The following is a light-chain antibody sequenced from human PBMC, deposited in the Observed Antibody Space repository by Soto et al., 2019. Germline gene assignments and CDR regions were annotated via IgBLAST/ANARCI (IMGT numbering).Light chain of an antibody. CDR2: EVS. CDR3: SAYAGSNVVV. Sequence: QSVLTQPPSASGSPGQSVTISCTGTSSDVGGYNYASWYQQHPGKAPKLMIYEVSKRPSGVPDRFSGSKSGNTASLTVSGLQPEDEADYYCSAYAGSNVVVFGGWTQLTVL. V-gene: IGLV2-8*01. CDR1: SSDVGGYNY. J-gene: IGLJ2*01.